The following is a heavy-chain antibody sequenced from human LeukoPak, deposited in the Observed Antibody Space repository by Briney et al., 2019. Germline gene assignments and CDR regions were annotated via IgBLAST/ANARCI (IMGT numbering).Heavy chain of an antibody. CDR2: INQDGSEK. CDR1: GFPFSSYW. J-gene: IGHJ6*04. D-gene: IGHD2-2*01. CDR3: ATAATNTMPLDV. V-gene: IGHV3-7*01. Sequence: GGSLRLSCRASGFPFSSYWINWVRQAPGKGLEWAANINQDGSEKYYVDSVKGRFTMSRDNAKASLYLQLNSLKAEDTAVYYCATAATNTMPLDVWGKGTKVTVSS.